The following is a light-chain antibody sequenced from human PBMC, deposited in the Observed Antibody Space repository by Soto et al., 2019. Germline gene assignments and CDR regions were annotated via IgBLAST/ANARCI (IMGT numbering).Light chain of an antibody. CDR2: DVN. Sequence: QSVLTQPASVSGSPGQSITISCTGTSSDVGGYNYVSWYQHHPGKAPKLIIFDVNNRPSGVSYRFSASKSGNTASLTISGLQAEDEADYYCSSYAGDTTPSFFGSGTKLTVL. CDR1: SSDVGGYNY. CDR3: SSYAGDTTPSF. V-gene: IGLV2-14*03. J-gene: IGLJ1*01.